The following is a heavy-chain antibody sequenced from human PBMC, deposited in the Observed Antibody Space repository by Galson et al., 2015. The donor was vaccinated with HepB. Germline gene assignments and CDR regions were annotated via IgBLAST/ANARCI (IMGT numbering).Heavy chain of an antibody. V-gene: IGHV3-73*01. CDR3: TRLYGGNGDWFDP. J-gene: IGHJ5*02. Sequence: SLRLSCAASGFTFSGSAMHWVRQASGKGLEWVGRIRSKANSYATAYAASVKGRFTISRDDSKNTAYLQMNSLKTEDTAVYYCTRLYGGNGDWFDPWGQGTLVTVSS. CDR2: IRSKANSYAT. CDR1: GFTFSGSA. D-gene: IGHD4-23*01.